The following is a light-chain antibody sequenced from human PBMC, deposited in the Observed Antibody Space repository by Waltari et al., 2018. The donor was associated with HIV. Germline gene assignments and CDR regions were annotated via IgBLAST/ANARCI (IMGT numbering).Light chain of an antibody. J-gene: IGKJ3*01. CDR1: PRVTSY. CDR3: QQRSNWRGFT. CDR2: DAS. V-gene: IGKV3-11*01. Sequence: VFTQSPAPLSLSPGERATLPCRAPPRVTSYLALYQQKPGQAPRLLSYDASNSATGIPARFSGSGSGTDFTLTSSSLEPEDFAIYYCQQRSNWRGFTFGPGTKVDIK.